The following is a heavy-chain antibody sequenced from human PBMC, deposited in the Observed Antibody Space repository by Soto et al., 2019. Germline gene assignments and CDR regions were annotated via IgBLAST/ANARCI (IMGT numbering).Heavy chain of an antibody. D-gene: IGHD6-19*01. V-gene: IGHV3-30*18. Sequence: QVQLVESGGGVVQPGRSLRLSCEVSGFTFRNHGMHWVRQAPGKGLEWVAVISYDGSNIYYADSVKGRFTISRDNSKNTLSLQMNSLRAEDTAVYYCAKDAYRSGWWGAFDPWGQGTLVTVSS. CDR3: AKDAYRSGWWGAFDP. CDR1: GFTFRNHG. CDR2: ISYDGSNI. J-gene: IGHJ5*02.